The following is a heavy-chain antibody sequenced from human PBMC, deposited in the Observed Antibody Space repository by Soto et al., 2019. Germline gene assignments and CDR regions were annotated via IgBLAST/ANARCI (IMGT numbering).Heavy chain of an antibody. CDR3: ARDLLVRIAARYYYYYGMDV. Sequence: PGGSLRLSCAASGFTFSSYEMNWVRQAPGRGLEWVSYISSSGSTIYYADSVKGRFTISRDNAKNSLYLQMNGLRAEDTAVYYCARDLLVRIAARYYYYYGMDVWGQGTTVTGSS. V-gene: IGHV3-48*03. CDR2: ISSSGSTI. J-gene: IGHJ6*02. D-gene: IGHD6-6*01. CDR1: GFTFSSYE.